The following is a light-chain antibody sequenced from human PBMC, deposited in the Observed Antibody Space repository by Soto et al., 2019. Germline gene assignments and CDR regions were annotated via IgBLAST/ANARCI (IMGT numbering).Light chain of an antibody. CDR2: DTS. Sequence: EVVLTQSPATLSVSPVERATLSCRASQSVSIKLAWYQQKPGQAPRLLIYDTSTRATGIPARFSGSGSGTEFTLTISSLQSEDFTVYSCLQYHNLWAFGQGTKVDIK. CDR3: LQYHNLWA. V-gene: IGKV3-15*01. CDR1: QSVSIK. J-gene: IGKJ1*01.